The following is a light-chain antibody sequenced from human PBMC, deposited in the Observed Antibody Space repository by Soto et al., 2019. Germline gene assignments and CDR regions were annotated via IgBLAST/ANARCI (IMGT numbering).Light chain of an antibody. CDR3: SSFRSSSPLV. V-gene: IGLV2-14*01. CDR2: DVS. Sequence: QSALTQPASVSGSPGQSITISCTGTSSDVGGYNYVSWYQQHPGKAPKLMIYDVSNRPSGVSNRFSGSKSGNTASLTISGLQPEDEGDYYFSSFRSSSPLVFLGGTQLPAL. CDR1: SSDVGGYNY. J-gene: IGLJ2*01.